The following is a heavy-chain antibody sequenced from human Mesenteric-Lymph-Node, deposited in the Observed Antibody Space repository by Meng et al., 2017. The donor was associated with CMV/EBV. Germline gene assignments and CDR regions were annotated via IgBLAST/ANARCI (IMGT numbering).Heavy chain of an antibody. J-gene: IGHJ4*02. CDR1: GGSVSSDSYY. Sequence: GSLRLSCTVSGGSVSSDSYYWSWIRQPPGKALEWIGFIYDSGNTYYSPSLRSRVTITGDTYKNQFSLKVSAVTAAYTAVYYCAVTNWEKVDYWGQGTLVTVSS. D-gene: IGHD7-27*01. V-gene: IGHV4-61*01. CDR2: IYDSGNT. CDR3: AVTNWEKVDY.